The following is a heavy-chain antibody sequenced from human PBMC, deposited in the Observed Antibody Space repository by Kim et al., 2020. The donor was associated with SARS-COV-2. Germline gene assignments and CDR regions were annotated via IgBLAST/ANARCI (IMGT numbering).Heavy chain of an antibody. CDR2: ISSSGGNI. Sequence: GGSLRLSCAASGFTFSTYAMSWVRQAPGRGLEWVSGISSSGGNIYSADSVRGRFTISRDNSKNTLYLQMDSLRAEDTAIYYCAKTKGVTYHYYGMDVWGRGTAVTVSS. J-gene: IGHJ6*02. CDR3: AKTKGVTYHYYGMDV. D-gene: IGHD2-8*01. V-gene: IGHV3-23*01. CDR1: GFTFSTYA.